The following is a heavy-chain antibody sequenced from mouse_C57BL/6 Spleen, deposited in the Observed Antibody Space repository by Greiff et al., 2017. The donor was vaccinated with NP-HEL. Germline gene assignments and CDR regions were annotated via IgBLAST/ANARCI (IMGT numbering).Heavy chain of an antibody. Sequence: QVQLQQSGAELVKPGASVKISCKASGYAFSSYWMNWVKQRPGKGLEWIGQIYPGDGDTNYNGKFKGKATLTADKSSSTAYMQLSSLTSEDSAVYFCARGLITTVVYYYAMDYWGQGTSVTVSS. CDR2: IYPGDGDT. J-gene: IGHJ4*01. D-gene: IGHD1-1*01. V-gene: IGHV1-80*01. CDR1: GYAFSSYW. CDR3: ARGLITTVVYYYAMDY.